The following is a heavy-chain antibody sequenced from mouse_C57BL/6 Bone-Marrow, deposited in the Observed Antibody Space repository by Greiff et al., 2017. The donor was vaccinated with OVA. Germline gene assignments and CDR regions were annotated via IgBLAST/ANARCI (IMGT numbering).Heavy chain of an antibody. J-gene: IGHJ3*01. Sequence: EVQLQQSGTVLARPGASVKMSCKTSGYTFTSYWMHWVKQRPGQGLEWIGAIYPGNSDTSYNQKFKGKAKLTTVTSASTAYMELSSLTNEDSAVYYCTRENLLRYGFAYWGQGTLVTVSA. V-gene: IGHV1-5*01. CDR1: GYTFTSYW. CDR2: IYPGNSDT. CDR3: TRENLLRYGFAY. D-gene: IGHD1-1*01.